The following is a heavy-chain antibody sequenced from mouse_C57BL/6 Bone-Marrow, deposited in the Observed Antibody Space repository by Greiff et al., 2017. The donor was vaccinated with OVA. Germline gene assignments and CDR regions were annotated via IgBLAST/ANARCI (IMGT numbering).Heavy chain of an antibody. D-gene: IGHD2-4*01. CDR2: IDPSDSYT. V-gene: IGHV1-50*01. CDR3: ARRTMITRRAMDY. J-gene: IGHJ4*01. Sequence: QVQLQQPGAELVKPGASVKLSCKASGYTFTSYWMQWVKQRPGQGLEWIGEIDPSDSYTNYNQKFKGKATLTVDTSSSTAYMQLSSLTSEDSAVYYCARRTMITRRAMDYWGQGTSVTVSS. CDR1: GYTFTSYW.